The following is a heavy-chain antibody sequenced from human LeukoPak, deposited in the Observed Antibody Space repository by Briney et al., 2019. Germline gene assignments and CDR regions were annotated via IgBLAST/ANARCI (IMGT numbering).Heavy chain of an antibody. D-gene: IGHD3-22*01. CDR1: GYTFTSYG. CDR3: ASTNPTYYYDSSGYYLDY. CDR2: ISTYNGNT. Sequence: GASVKLSCKASGYTFTSYGISWVRQAPGQGLEWMGWISTYNGNTNYAQKLQGRVTMTTDTSTSTAYMELRSLRSDDTAVYDCASTNPTYYYDSSGYYLDYWGQGTLVTVSS. V-gene: IGHV1-18*01. J-gene: IGHJ4*02.